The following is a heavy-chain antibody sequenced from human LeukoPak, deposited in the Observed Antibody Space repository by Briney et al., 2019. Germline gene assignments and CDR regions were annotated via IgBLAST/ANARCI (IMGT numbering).Heavy chain of an antibody. CDR3: AKKGYSYGSYYYYYMDV. Sequence: PGRSLRLSCAASGFTFSSYGMHWVRQAPDKGLEWVAVIWYDGSNKYYADSVKGRFTISRDNSKNTLYLQMNSLRAEDTAVYYCAKKGYSYGSYYYYYMDVWGKGTTVTVSS. J-gene: IGHJ6*03. V-gene: IGHV3-33*06. D-gene: IGHD5-18*01. CDR2: IWYDGSNK. CDR1: GFTFSSYG.